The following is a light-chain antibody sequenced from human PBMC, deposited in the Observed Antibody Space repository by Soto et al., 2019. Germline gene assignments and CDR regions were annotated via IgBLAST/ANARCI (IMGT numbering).Light chain of an antibody. Sequence: QSVLTQSSSASASLGSSVKLTCTLSSGHSSYIIAWHQQQPGKAPRYLMKLERSGSYNKGSGVPDRFSGSSSGADRYLTISNLQSEDEADYYCETWDSNSAVFGGGTQLTVL. J-gene: IGLJ7*01. V-gene: IGLV4-60*03. CDR1: SGHSSYI. CDR2: LERSGSY. CDR3: ETWDSNSAV.